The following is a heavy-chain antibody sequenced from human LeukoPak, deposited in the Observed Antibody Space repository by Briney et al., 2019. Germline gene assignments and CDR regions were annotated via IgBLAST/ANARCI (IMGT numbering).Heavy chain of an antibody. CDR3: ATQNWGYCSSTSCHYFDY. V-gene: IGHV3-48*01. CDR1: GFTFSSYS. CDR2: ISSSSSTI. D-gene: IGHD2-2*01. J-gene: IGHJ4*02. Sequence: GGSLRLSCAASGFTFSSYSMNWVRQAPGKGLEWVSYISSSSSTIYYADSVKGRFTISRDNAKNSLYLQMNSLRAEDTAVYYCATQNWGYCSSTSCHYFDYWGQGTLVTVSS.